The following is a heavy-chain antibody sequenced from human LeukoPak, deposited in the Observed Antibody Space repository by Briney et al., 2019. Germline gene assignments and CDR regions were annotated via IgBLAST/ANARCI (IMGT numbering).Heavy chain of an antibody. D-gene: IGHD2-2*01. J-gene: IGHJ3*02. Sequence: GGSLRLSCAASGFTFSSYAMSWVRQAPGKGLEWVSAISGSGGSTYYADSVKGRFTISRDNSKNTLYLQMNSLRAEDTAVYYCAKEPHSYQLLFHDGAFDIWGQGTMVTVSS. CDR1: GFTFSSYA. V-gene: IGHV3-23*01. CDR3: AKEPHSYQLLFHDGAFDI. CDR2: ISGSGGST.